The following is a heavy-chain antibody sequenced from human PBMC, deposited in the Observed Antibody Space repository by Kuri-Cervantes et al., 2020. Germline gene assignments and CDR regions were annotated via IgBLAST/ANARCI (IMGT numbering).Heavy chain of an antibody. V-gene: IGHV3-73*01. CDR1: GFPLSGSA. D-gene: IGHD2-2*01. CDR2: IRSKTYNYAT. CDR3: VGMDGTSRVR. J-gene: IGHJ4*02. Sequence: GESLKISCAASGFPLSGSAIHWVRQASGKGLEWVGRIRSKTYNYATTYDASLRGTFTISRDDSKNTAYLHINSLKTEDTAVYYCVGMDGTSRVRWGQGTLVTVSS.